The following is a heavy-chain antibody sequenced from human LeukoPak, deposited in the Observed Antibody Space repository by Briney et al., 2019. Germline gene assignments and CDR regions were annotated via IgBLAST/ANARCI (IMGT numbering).Heavy chain of an antibody. CDR2: INPNSGGT. Sequence: CVRQAPGXGVAWVGWINPNSGGTHYEKKFQGRVTMTRDTSISTAYMELSRLRSDDTAVYYCARVRSSGYDEVPLDYWRQGTLVTVSS. CDR3: ARVRSSGYDEVPLDY. D-gene: IGHD5-12*01. J-gene: IGHJ4*02. V-gene: IGHV1-2*02.